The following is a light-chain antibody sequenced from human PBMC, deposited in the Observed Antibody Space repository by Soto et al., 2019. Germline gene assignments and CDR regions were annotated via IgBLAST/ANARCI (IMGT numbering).Light chain of an antibody. Sequence: SYELTQPPSASVGPGKTARLTCGGNNIGSNSVHWYQQKPGQAPVLVIDYDSDRPSGIPERFSGSNSGNTATLTISRVEAGDEADYYCQVWDSSSDPHVVFGGGTKLTVL. CDR3: QVWDSSSDPHVV. J-gene: IGLJ2*01. V-gene: IGLV3-21*04. CDR1: NIGSNS. CDR2: YDS.